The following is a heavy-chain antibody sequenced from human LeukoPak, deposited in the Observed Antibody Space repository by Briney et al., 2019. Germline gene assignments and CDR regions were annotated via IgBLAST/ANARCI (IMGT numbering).Heavy chain of an antibody. Sequence: GGSLRLSCAASEFTFSSYGMRWVRQAPGKGLEWVAVIWYDGSNKYYADSVKGRFTISRDNSKNTLYLQMNSLRAEDTAVYYCARDVGYDSSGYYLNYYYYGMDVWGQGTTVTVSS. J-gene: IGHJ6*02. CDR2: IWYDGSNK. CDR1: EFTFSSYG. V-gene: IGHV3-33*01. CDR3: ARDVGYDSSGYYLNYYYYGMDV. D-gene: IGHD3-22*01.